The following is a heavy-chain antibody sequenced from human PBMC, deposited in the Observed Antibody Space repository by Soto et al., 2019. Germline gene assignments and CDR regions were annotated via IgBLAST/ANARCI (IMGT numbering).Heavy chain of an antibody. CDR1: GFTFGDYA. Sequence: PGGSLRLSCTASGFTFGDYATSWVRQAPGKGLEWVGFIRSKAYGGTTEYAASVKGRFTISRDDSKSIAYLQMNSLKTEDTAVYYCTRGSQAYYYYYYGMDVWGQGTTVTVSS. J-gene: IGHJ6*02. CDR2: IRSKAYGGTT. CDR3: TRGSQAYYYYYYGMDV. V-gene: IGHV3-49*04.